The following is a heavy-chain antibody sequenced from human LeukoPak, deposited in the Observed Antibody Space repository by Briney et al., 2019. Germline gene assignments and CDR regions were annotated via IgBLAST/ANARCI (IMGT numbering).Heavy chain of an antibody. V-gene: IGHV6-1*01. CDR2: TYYRSKWYN. D-gene: IGHD6-19*01. CDR1: GDSVSSNNGA. CDR3: ARDEGNTGWYTFDY. J-gene: IGHJ4*02. Sequence: KQSQTLSLTCAISGDSVSSNNGAWNWIRQSPSRGLEWLGRTYYRSKWYNDYAVSMKGRITINPDTSKNQFSLQLNSVTPEDTAVYYCARDEGNTGWYTFDYWGQGTLVTVSS.